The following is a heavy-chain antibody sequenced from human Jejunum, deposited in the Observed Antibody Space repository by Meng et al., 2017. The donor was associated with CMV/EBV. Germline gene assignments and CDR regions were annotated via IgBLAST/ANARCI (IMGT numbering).Heavy chain of an antibody. Sequence: SGYTFTTFGSNWVRQAPGQGLEWMGWISPYNDNTHYAQKFQGRVTMTTDTYTNTAYMELRSLKSDDTAVYYCARDASVLYSGSYADFWGQGSLVTVSS. CDR1: GYTFTTFG. D-gene: IGHD1-26*01. J-gene: IGHJ4*02. CDR2: ISPYNDNT. V-gene: IGHV1-18*01. CDR3: ARDASVLYSGSYADF.